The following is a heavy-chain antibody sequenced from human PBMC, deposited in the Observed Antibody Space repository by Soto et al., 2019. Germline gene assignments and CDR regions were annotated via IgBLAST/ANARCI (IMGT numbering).Heavy chain of an antibody. CDR1: GFTFSSYG. CDR2: IWYDGSNK. V-gene: IGHV3-33*01. D-gene: IGHD3-3*01. CDR3: ATLTIFGVVRSYGMDV. Sequence: QVQLVESGGGVVQPGRSLRLSCAASGFTFSSYGMHWVRQAPGKGLEWVAVIWYDGSNKYYADSVKGRFTISRDNSTNTLYLQMNSLRAEDTAVYYCATLTIFGVVRSYGMDVWGQGTTFTVSS. J-gene: IGHJ6*02.